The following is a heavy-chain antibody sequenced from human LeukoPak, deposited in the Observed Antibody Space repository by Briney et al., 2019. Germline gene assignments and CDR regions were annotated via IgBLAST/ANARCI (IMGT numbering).Heavy chain of an antibody. Sequence: ASVKVSCKASGYTFTGYYMHWVRQAPGQGLEWMGWINPNSGGTDYAQKFQGRVTMTRDTSISTAYMELSRLRSDDTAVYYCARAITHCSGGSCYQSNGFDPWGQGTLVTVSS. V-gene: IGHV1-2*02. CDR2: INPNSGGT. D-gene: IGHD2-15*01. CDR3: ARAITHCSGGSCYQSNGFDP. J-gene: IGHJ5*02. CDR1: GYTFTGYY.